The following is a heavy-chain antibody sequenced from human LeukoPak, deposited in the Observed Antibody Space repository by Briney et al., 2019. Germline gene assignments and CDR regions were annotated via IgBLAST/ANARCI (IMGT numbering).Heavy chain of an antibody. CDR3: ARDPSGSYGDY. CDR1: GYTFTSYD. CDR2: MNPNSGNT. V-gene: IGHV1-8*01. J-gene: IGHJ4*02. D-gene: IGHD1-26*01. Sequence: ASVKVSCKASGYTFTSYDINWVRQATGQGLEWMGWMNPNSGNTGYAQKFQGRVTMTRDTSTSTVYMELSSLRSEDTAVYYCARDPSGSYGDYWGQGTLVTVSS.